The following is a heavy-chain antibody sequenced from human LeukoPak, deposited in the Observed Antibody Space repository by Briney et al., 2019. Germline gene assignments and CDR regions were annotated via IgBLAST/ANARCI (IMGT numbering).Heavy chain of an antibody. D-gene: IGHD3-16*01. CDR1: GGSISSYY. CDR3: ARFTPQGYGWGGYNRFDP. J-gene: IGHJ5*02. CDR2: IYYSGST. Sequence: SETLSLTCTVSGGSISSYYWNWIRQPPGKGLEWIGHIYYSGSTNYNPSLKSRVTISLDTSKNQFSLNLTSVTAADTAVYYCARFTPQGYGWGGYNRFDPWGQGTLVTVSS. V-gene: IGHV4-59*01.